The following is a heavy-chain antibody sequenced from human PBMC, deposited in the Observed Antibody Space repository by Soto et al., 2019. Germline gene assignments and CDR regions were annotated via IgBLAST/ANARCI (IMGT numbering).Heavy chain of an antibody. CDR3: ARTVVVVAATLLYYGMDV. J-gene: IGHJ6*02. D-gene: IGHD2-15*01. CDR2: IIPIFGTA. V-gene: IGHV1-69*13. CDR1: GGTFSSYA. Sequence: ASVKVSCKASGGTFSSYAISWVRQAPGQGLEWMGGIIPIFGTANYAQKFQGRVTITADESTSTAYMELSSLRSEDTAVYYCARTVVVVAATLLYYGMDVWGQGTTVTVSS.